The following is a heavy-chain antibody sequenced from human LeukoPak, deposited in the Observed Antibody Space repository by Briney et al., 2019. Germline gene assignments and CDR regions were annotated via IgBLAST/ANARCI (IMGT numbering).Heavy chain of an antibody. CDR3: ARPRGGYCSGGSCPWVD. CDR2: INPNSGGT. V-gene: IGHV1-2*02. J-gene: IGHJ3*01. Sequence: GASVNVSCKASGYTFTGYYMHWVRQAPGQGREWMGWINPNSGGTNYAQKFQGRVTITRDTSISPAHMELSRLRSDDTAVYCCARPRGGYCSGGSCPWVDWGQGTMVTVSS. CDR1: GYTFTGYY. D-gene: IGHD2-15*01.